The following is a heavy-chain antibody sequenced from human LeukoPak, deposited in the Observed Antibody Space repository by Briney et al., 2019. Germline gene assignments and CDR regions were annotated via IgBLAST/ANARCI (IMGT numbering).Heavy chain of an antibody. CDR3: ARDDDSGPAEWFHFEY. CDR2: ISSSSSYI. Sequence: PGGSLRLSCAASGFTFSSYSMNWVRQAPGKGLEWVSSISSSSSYIYYADSVKGRFTISRDNAKNSLYLQMNSLRAEDTAVYYCARDDDSGPAEWFHFEYWGQGTLVTVSS. D-gene: IGHD3-3*01. CDR1: GFTFSSYS. J-gene: IGHJ4*02. V-gene: IGHV3-21*01.